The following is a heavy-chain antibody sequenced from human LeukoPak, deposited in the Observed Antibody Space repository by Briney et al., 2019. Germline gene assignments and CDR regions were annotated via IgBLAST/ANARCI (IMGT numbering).Heavy chain of an antibody. Sequence: SVTVSCKASGGTFSSYAISWVRQAPGQGLEWMGGIITNFGSTNYAQKYQGRVTITADESTSTAYMELSSLRSEDTAVYYCAGPRTYYDFWRGYPPFDYWGQGTLVTVSS. CDR2: IITNFGST. J-gene: IGHJ4*02. CDR3: AGPRTYYDFWRGYPPFDY. CDR1: GGTFSSYA. V-gene: IGHV1-69*01. D-gene: IGHD3-3*01.